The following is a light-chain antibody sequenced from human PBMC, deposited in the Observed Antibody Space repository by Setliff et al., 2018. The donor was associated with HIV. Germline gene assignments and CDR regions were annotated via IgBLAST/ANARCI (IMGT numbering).Light chain of an antibody. Sequence: QSALAQPASVSGSPGQSITISCTGTSSDVGGYNYVAWYQQHPGKAPKLMIYEVNNRPSGVSNRVSGSKSDNTASLTISGLQTEDEADYYCSSYRISGTVVFGGGTKVTVL. J-gene: IGLJ2*01. CDR2: EVN. CDR3: SSYRISGTVV. V-gene: IGLV2-14*01. CDR1: SSDVGGYNY.